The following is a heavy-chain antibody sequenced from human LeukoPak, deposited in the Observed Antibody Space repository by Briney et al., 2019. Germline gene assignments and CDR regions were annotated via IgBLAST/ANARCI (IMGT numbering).Heavy chain of an antibody. J-gene: IGHJ4*02. CDR3: AKESGSYQLYYSDY. D-gene: IGHD1-26*01. Sequence: GGSLRLSCAASGFTFSSYAMSWVRQAPGKGLEWVSGISGSGTSTYYADSVKGRFTISRDNSKNTLHLQMNSLRAEDTAVYYCAKESGSYQLYYSDYWGQGTLVTVSS. CDR1: GFTFSSYA. V-gene: IGHV3-23*01. CDR2: ISGSGTST.